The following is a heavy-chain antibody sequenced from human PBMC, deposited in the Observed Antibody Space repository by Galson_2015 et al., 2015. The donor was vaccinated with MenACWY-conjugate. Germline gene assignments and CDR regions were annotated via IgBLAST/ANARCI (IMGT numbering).Heavy chain of an antibody. D-gene: IGHD4-17*01. CDR2: ISSSSSTI. J-gene: IGHJ4*02. CDR1: GFTFTSHS. Sequence: SLRLSCAASGFTFTSHSMNWVRQAPGKGLEWVSYISSSSSTISYADSVKGRFTISRDNAKSSMHLQMNSLRAEDTAVYYCARDQGRGDAFDYWGQGTLVTVSS. V-gene: IGHV3-48*04. CDR3: ARDQGRGDAFDY.